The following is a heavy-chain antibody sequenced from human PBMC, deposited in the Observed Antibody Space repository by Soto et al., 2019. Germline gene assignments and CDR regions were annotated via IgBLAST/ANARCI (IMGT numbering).Heavy chain of an antibody. CDR1: GGSISSGGYY. J-gene: IGHJ3*02. D-gene: IGHD3-10*01. V-gene: IGHV4-31*03. CDR3: ARDPLSSDHAFDI. CDR2: IYYSGST. Sequence: PSETLSLTCTVSGGSISSGGYYWSWIRQHPGKGLEWIGYIYYSGSTYYNPSLKSRVTISVDTSKNQFSLKLSSVTAADTAVYYCARDPLSSDHAFDIWGQGTMVTVSS.